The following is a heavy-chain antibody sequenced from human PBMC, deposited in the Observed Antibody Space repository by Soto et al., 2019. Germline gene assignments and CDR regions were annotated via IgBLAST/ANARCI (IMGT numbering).Heavy chain of an antibody. Sequence: SETLSLTCAVSGGSFTSNNWWTWVRQPPGQGLEWIGEIYRTGSTNYNPSLKSRVTISLDKSENQFSLKVTSLTAADTAVYYCASRDPGTSVDYWGQGTLDTVSS. CDR3: ASRDPGTSVDY. V-gene: IGHV4-4*02. D-gene: IGHD1-7*01. J-gene: IGHJ4*02. CDR2: IYRTGST. CDR1: GGSFTSNNW.